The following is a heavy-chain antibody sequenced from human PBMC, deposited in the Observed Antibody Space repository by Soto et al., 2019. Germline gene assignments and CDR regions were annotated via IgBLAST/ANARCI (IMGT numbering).Heavy chain of an antibody. CDR1: GFTFSDYY. V-gene: IGHV3-11*01. D-gene: IGHD3-22*01. Sequence: GGSLRLSCAASGFTFSDYYMSWIRQAPGKGLEWVSYIRSSGITIYYAYSVKGRFTISRDNAKNALYLQMNSLRAEDTAVYYCSRDGFYYDSSGYYPRAFDIWGQGTMVTVSS. J-gene: IGHJ3*02. CDR2: IRSSGITI. CDR3: SRDGFYYDSSGYYPRAFDI.